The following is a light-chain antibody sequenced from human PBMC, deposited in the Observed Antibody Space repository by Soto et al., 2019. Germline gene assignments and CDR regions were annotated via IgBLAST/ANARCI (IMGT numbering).Light chain of an antibody. CDR2: GAS. V-gene: IGKV3-20*01. Sequence: EIVLTQSPGTLSLSPGERATLSCRASQSVSSSFLAWYQQKTGQAPRLLIYGASSRATGIPDRFSGSGSEKDVTLTISRLEPEEGAVYYCHQYGSTRWTFGQGTKVEIK. CDR1: QSVSSSF. J-gene: IGKJ1*01. CDR3: HQYGSTRWT.